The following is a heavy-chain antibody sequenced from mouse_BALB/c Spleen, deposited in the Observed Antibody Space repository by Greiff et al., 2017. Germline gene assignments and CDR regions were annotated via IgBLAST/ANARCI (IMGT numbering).Heavy chain of an antibody. J-gene: IGHJ4*01. Sequence: VKLQESGAELVRPGVSVKISCKGSGYTFTDYAMHWVKQSHAKSLEWIGVISTYYGDASYNQKFKGKATMTVDKSSSTAYMELARLTSEDSAIYYCARLDDGYPYYYAMDYWGQGTSVTVSS. CDR1: GYTFTDYA. CDR2: ISTYYGDA. CDR3: ARLDDGYPYYYAMDY. D-gene: IGHD2-3*01. V-gene: IGHV1S137*01.